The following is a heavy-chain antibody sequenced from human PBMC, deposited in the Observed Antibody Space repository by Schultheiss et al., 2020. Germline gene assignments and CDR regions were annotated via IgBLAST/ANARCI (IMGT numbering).Heavy chain of an antibody. J-gene: IGHJ3*02. CDR1: GFTFSNAW. D-gene: IGHD3-10*01. CDR2: IYYSGST. CDR3: ASPGFRELSVFDI. Sequence: GSLRLSCAASGFTFSNAWMNWVRQHPGKGLEWIGYIYYSGSTYYNPSLKSRVTISVDTSKNQFSLKLTSVTAADTAVYYCASPGFRELSVFDIWGQGTMGTVS. V-gene: IGHV4-59*08.